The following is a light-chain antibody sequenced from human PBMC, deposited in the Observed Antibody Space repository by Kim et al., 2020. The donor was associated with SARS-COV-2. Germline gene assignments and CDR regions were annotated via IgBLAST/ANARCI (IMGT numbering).Light chain of an antibody. J-gene: IGKJ3*01. CDR3: LQHNSYPFT. Sequence: DIQMTQSPSAMSASVGDRVTITCRASQGISNHLAWFQQKPGKVPKRLIYGASSLQSGVPSRFNGGGSGTEFTLTISSLQPEDFATYYCLQHNSYPFTFGPGTKVDIK. CDR1: QGISNH. V-gene: IGKV1-17*03. CDR2: GAS.